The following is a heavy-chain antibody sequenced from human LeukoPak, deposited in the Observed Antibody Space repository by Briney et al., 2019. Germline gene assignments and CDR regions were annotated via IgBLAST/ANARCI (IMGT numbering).Heavy chain of an antibody. CDR3: ARGGVIGGFDP. J-gene: IGHJ5*02. V-gene: IGHV3-11*04. D-gene: IGHD3-10*01. Sequence: GGSLRLSCAVSVFTFSDYYISWIRQAPGEGLGWVLYISSSGSTIYYAGSVKGRFPISRDNAKNSLYLQMNSLRAEDTAVYNCARGGVIGGFDPWGQGTLVTVSS. CDR1: VFTFSDYY. CDR2: ISSSGSTI.